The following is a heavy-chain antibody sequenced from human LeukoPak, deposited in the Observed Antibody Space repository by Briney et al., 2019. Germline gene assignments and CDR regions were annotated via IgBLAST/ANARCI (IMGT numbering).Heavy chain of an antibody. CDR1: GYTFTDYF. Sequence: GASVKVSCKASGYTFTDYFIHWVRQAPGQGLEWMGWLNPHSGVTKYAQKFQGRVTMTRDTSISTAYMDLSGLKSVDTAVYFCARELIEDQNWFDPWGQGTLVTVSS. J-gene: IGHJ5*02. CDR2: LNPHSGVT. V-gene: IGHV1-2*02. D-gene: IGHD2/OR15-2a*01. CDR3: ARELIEDQNWFDP.